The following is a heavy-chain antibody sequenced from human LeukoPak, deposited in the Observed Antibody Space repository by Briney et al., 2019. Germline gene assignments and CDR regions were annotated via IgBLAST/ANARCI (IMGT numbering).Heavy chain of an antibody. CDR3: AKDGYGVLDY. D-gene: IGHD4-17*01. J-gene: IGHJ4*02. V-gene: IGHV3-23*01. CDR2: ISGGGGYTST. CDR1: GFTFSNYA. Sequence: SGGSLRLSCAASGFTFSNYAMTWVRQAPGKGLEWVSAISGGGGYTSTYYADSVKGRFTISRENSQNTLYLQMNSLRAEDTAVYYCAKDGYGVLDYWGQGTLVTVSS.